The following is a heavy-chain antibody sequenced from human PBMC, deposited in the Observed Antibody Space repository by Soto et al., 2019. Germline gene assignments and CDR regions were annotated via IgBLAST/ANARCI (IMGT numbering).Heavy chain of an antibody. V-gene: IGHV3-33*01. CDR2: IWYDGSNK. J-gene: IGHJ3*02. CDR1: GFTFSSYG. CDR3: ASGTSVRGVINGAYDI. D-gene: IGHD3-10*01. Sequence: QVQLVESGGGVVQPGRSLRLSCAASGFTFSSYGMHWVRQAPGKGLEWVAVIWYDGSNKYYADSVKGRFTISRDNSKNTLYLQMNSLRAEDTAVYYCASGTSVRGVINGAYDIRGQGTMVTVSS.